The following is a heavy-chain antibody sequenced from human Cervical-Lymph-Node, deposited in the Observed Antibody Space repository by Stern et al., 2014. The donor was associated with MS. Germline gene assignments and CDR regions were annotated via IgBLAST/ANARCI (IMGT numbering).Heavy chain of an antibody. Sequence: QLVQSGAEVKKPGASVKVSCKGPGNTLTEYSMHWVRQAPGKGLEWMGGFDPEDGDTFYAQKFQGRVIMTEDATTDRAFMELSSLTSEDTAFYYCATAGEYGGPYYFDSWGQGTLVIVSS. CDR1: GNTLTEYS. J-gene: IGHJ4*02. V-gene: IGHV1-24*01. CDR3: ATAGEYGGPYYFDS. CDR2: FDPEDGDT. D-gene: IGHD4-23*01.